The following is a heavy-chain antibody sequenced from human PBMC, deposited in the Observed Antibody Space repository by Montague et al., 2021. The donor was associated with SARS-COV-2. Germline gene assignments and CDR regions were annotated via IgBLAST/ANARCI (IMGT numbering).Heavy chain of an antibody. CDR2: IWYDGSNK. J-gene: IGHJ6*02. V-gene: IGHV3-33*01. CDR1: GFTFSSYG. D-gene: IGHD3-3*01. CDR3: ARDQVITIFGVGYYYYYGMDV. Sequence: SLRLSCAASGFTFSSYGMHWVRQAPGKGLEWVAVIWYDGSNKYYADSVKGRFTISRDNSKNTLCLQMNSLRAEDTAVYYCARDQVITIFGVGYYYYYGMDVWGQGTTVTVSS.